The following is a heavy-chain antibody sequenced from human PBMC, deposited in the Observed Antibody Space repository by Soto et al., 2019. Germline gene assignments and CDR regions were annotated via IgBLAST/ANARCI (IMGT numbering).Heavy chain of an antibody. V-gene: IGHV4-31*03. CDR1: GGSISSGGYY. CDR2: IYYSGST. J-gene: IGHJ4*02. CDR3: ARSGIDGDPLLYFDY. D-gene: IGHD4-17*01. Sequence: QVQLQESGPGLVKPSQTLSLTCTVSGGSISSGGYYWSWIRQHPGKGLEWIGYIYYSGSTYYNPSLKRRVTISVDTSKNQFSLKLSSVTAADTAVYYCARSGIDGDPLLYFDYWGQGTLVTVSS.